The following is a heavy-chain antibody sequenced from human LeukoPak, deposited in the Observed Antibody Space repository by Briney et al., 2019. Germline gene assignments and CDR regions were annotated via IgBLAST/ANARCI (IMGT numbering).Heavy chain of an antibody. CDR2: ISGSGSTT. J-gene: IGHJ4*02. V-gene: IGHV3-23*01. D-gene: IGHD6-13*01. CDR1: GFTFSSYA. CDR3: AKKGSRTIATGGFDC. Sequence: GGSLRLSCAASGFTFSSYAVSWVRQAPGKGLEWISTISGSGSTTYYGDSVKGRFTISRDSSKNTLDLQMNSLRAEDTAVYYCAKKGSRTIATGGFDCWGQGTLVIVSS.